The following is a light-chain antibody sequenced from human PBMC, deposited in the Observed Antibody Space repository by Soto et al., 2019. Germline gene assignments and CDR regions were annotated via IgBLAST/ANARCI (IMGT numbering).Light chain of an antibody. CDR1: PTVSNC. CDR3: QQYGSSGT. CDR2: GAS. J-gene: IGKJ1*01. Sequence: ESALTQSPSTLSLSPGERATLSCRASPTVSNCLAWYQHKPGQAPRLLIYGASNRATGIPDRFSGSGSGTDFTLTISRLEPEDFAVYYCQQYGSSGTFGQGTKVDIK. V-gene: IGKV3-20*01.